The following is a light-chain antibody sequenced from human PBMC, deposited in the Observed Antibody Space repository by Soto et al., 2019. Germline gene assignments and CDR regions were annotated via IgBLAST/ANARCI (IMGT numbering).Light chain of an antibody. CDR1: QSVSTN. CDR2: GAS. V-gene: IGKV3-15*01. Sequence: EIVMTQFPATLSVSPGERVTLSCRASQSVSTNLAWYQQKPGQAPRLLIYGASTRATGIPGRFSGSGSGTEFTLTISSLQSEDFAIYYCQQYNNWWTFGQGTKVDIK. J-gene: IGKJ1*01. CDR3: QQYNNWWT.